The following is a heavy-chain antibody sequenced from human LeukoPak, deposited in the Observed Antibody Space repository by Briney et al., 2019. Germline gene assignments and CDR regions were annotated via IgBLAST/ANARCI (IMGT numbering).Heavy chain of an antibody. J-gene: IGHJ4*02. CDR3: TRNPYYDFCCFDY. Sequence: PGRSLRLSCTASGFTFGDYGMSWFRQAPGKGPEWVSFIRSKAHGGTIEYAASVKGRFTISRDDSKSIAYPQMNSLKTEDTAVYYCTRNPYYDFCCFDYWGQGTLVTVSS. CDR1: GFTFGDYG. V-gene: IGHV3-49*03. D-gene: IGHD3-3*01. CDR2: IRSKAHGGTI.